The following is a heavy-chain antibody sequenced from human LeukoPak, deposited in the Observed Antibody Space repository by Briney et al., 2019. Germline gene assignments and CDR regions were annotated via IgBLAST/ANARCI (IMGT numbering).Heavy chain of an antibody. J-gene: IGHJ5*02. Sequence: PGRSLRLSCAASGFTFADYAMHWVRHAPGKGLEWVSGISWNSGNMGYADSVKGRFTISRDNAKNSLYLQTNSLRAEDTALYYCAKAAQYCTSSSCRNWFDPWGQGTLVTVSS. V-gene: IGHV3-9*01. D-gene: IGHD2/OR15-2a*01. CDR3: AKAAQYCTSSSCRNWFDP. CDR2: ISWNSGNM. CDR1: GFTFADYA.